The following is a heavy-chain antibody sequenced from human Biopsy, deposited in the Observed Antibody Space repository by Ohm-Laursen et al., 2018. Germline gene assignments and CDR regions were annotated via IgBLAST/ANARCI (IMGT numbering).Heavy chain of an antibody. CDR1: GFTFSNYA. D-gene: IGHD2-15*01. Sequence: SLRLSCAASGFTFSNYAMTWVRQAPGKGLEWVSAISDIGSSTFYSDSVKGRFTISRDNSKKTLYLQTNSLRAEDTAIYYCAKDQPDLAVVVAAHWYFDLWGRGTLVTVSS. CDR3: AKDQPDLAVVVAAHWYFDL. J-gene: IGHJ2*01. CDR2: ISDIGSST. V-gene: IGHV3-23*01.